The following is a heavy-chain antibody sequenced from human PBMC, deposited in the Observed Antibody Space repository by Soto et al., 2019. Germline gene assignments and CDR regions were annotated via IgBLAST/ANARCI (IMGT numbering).Heavy chain of an antibody. J-gene: IGHJ5*02. CDR3: ARGGSSSWSEFDP. Sequence: GGSLRLSCAASGFTFSSYGMHWVRQAPGKGLEWVAVIWYDGSNKYYADSVKGRFTISRDNSKNTLYLQMNSLRAEDTAVYYCARGGSSSWSEFDPWGQGTLVTVSS. CDR1: GFTFSSYG. CDR2: IWYDGSNK. V-gene: IGHV3-33*01. D-gene: IGHD6-13*01.